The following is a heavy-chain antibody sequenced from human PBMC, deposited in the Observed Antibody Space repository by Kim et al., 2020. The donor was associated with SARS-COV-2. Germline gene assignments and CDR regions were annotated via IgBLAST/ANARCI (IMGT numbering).Heavy chain of an antibody. CDR2: INHSGST. CDR1: GGSFSGYY. Sequence: SETLSLTCAVYGGSFSGYYWTWIRQPPGMGLEWIGEINHSGSTNYKPSLKSRVTISVDTSMNQFSLKLSSVTAADTAVYYCARKPYTVTTPYFDYWGQGTLVTVSS. J-gene: IGHJ4*02. V-gene: IGHV4-34*01. D-gene: IGHD4-17*01. CDR3: ARKPYTVTTPYFDY.